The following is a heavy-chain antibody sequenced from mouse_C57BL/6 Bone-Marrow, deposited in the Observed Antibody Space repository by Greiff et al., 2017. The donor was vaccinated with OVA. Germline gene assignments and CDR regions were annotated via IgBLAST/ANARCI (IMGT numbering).Heavy chain of an antibody. D-gene: IGHD4-1*01. CDR3: AISSANWAWFAY. Sequence: QVQLQQPGAELVKPGASVKGSCKASGYTFTSYWIHFVKQRPGQGLEWIGRIHPSDSDTNYNQKFKGKATLTVDKSSSTAYMQLSSLTSEDSAVYYCAISSANWAWFAYWGQGTLVTVSA. J-gene: IGHJ3*01. CDR2: IHPSDSDT. V-gene: IGHV1-74*01. CDR1: GYTFTSYW.